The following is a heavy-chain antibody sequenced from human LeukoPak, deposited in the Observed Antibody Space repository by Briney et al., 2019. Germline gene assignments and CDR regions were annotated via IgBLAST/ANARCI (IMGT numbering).Heavy chain of an antibody. J-gene: IGHJ6*04. V-gene: IGHV1-18*04. D-gene: IGHD6-13*01. CDR3: ARDPRGQQLVPLGMDV. CDR2: ISTYNGNT. Sequence: GASVKISSKASGYTFTSYGISWERPAPGQGLEWMGWISTYNGNTNYAQKLQGRVTMTTDTSTSTAYMELRSLRSDDTAVYYCARDPRGQQLVPLGMDVWGKGTTVTVSA. CDR1: GYTFTSYG.